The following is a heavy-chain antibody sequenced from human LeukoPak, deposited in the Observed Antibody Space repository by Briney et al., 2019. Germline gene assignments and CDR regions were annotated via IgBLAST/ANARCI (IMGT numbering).Heavy chain of an antibody. V-gene: IGHV5-51*01. CDR1: GYSFTSYW. Sequence: GESLKISCKGSGYSFTSYWIGWVRQMPGKGLEWMGIIYPGDSDTRYSPSFQGQVTISADKSISTAYLQWSSLKASDTAMYYCARHLADIVVVPAAMGPIGVTVHLSYYYMDVWGKGTTVTVSS. CDR3: ARHLADIVVVPAAMGPIGVTVHLSYYYMDV. CDR2: IYPGDSDT. J-gene: IGHJ6*03. D-gene: IGHD2-2*01.